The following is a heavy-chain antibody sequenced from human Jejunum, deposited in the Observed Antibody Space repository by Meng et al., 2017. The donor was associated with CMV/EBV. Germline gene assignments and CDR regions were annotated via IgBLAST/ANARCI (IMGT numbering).Heavy chain of an antibody. CDR1: SNPA. CDR3: AKDISFRRLLSGYYYGMDA. CDR2: ISGGGDST. V-gene: IGHV3-23*01. Sequence: SNPAMRWVRQAPGKGLEWVSGISGGGDSTYLADSVRGRFTISRDNSKNTLFLQMNTLTAEDTAVYYCAKDISFRRLLSGYYYGMDAWGQGTTVTVSS. J-gene: IGHJ6*02. D-gene: IGHD6-25*01.